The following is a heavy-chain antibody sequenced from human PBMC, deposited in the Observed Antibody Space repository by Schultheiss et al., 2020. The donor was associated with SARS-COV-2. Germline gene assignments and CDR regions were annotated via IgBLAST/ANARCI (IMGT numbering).Heavy chain of an antibody. CDR1: GFTFSGSA. J-gene: IGHJ4*02. CDR3: AKPASLTSGSYSSYDY. D-gene: IGHD1-26*01. Sequence: GGSLRLSCAASGFTFSGSAMHWVRQAPGKGLEWVSGISGSGGSTYYAYSVKGRFTISRDNSKNTLYLQMNSLRAEDTAVYYCAKPASLTSGSYSSYDYWGQGTLVTVSS. CDR2: ISGSGGST. V-gene: IGHV3-23*01.